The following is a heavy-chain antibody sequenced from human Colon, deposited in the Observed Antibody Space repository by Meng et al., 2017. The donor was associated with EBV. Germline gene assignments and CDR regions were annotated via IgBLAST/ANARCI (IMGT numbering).Heavy chain of an antibody. D-gene: IGHD7-27*01. CDR2: IYYSGST. Sequence: LPLQGSGPGLVKPSETLSLTRTVSGGSISSSSYYWGWIRQPPGKGLEWIGSIYYSGSTYYNPSLKSRVTISVDTSKNQFSLKLSSVTAADTAVYYCASPLGILGIVDLWGRGTLVTVSS. CDR1: GGSISSSSYY. CDR3: ASPLGILGIVDL. J-gene: IGHJ2*01. V-gene: IGHV4-39*01.